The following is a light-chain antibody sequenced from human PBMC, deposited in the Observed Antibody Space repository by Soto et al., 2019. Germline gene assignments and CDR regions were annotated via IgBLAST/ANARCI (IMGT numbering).Light chain of an antibody. Sequence: DIQMTQSPSTRSASVGDRVTITCRASQTISSWLAWYQQKPWKAPKLLIYDASSLESGVPSRFSGSGSGTEFTLTISSLQPDDFATHYCQQYNSYSETFGQGTKVDIK. J-gene: IGKJ1*01. CDR2: DAS. CDR1: QTISSW. V-gene: IGKV1-5*01. CDR3: QQYNSYSET.